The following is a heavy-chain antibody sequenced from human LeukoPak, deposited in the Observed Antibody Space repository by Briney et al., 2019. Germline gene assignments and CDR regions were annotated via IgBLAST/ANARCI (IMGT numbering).Heavy chain of an antibody. CDR2: IYTSGST. J-gene: IGHJ5*02. CDR1: GSSISSYY. D-gene: IGHD2-2*01. V-gene: IGHV4-4*07. Sequence: SETLSLTCTVSGSSISSYYWGWIRQPAGKGLEWIGRIYTSGSTNYNPSLKSRVTMSVDTSKNQFSLKLSSVTAADTAVYYCARDMNVVVPAAIGDWFDPWGQGTLVTVSS. CDR3: ARDMNVVVPAAIGDWFDP.